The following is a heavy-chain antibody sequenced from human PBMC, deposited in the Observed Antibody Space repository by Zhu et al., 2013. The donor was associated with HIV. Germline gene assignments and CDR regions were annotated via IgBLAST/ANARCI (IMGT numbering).Heavy chain of an antibody. J-gene: IGHJ4*02. V-gene: IGHV1-69*01. CDR3: ARGGVAGAPFDF. Sequence: QVQLVQSGAEVKKPGSSVKVSCKSSGGSFSSYAISWVRQAPGQGPEWMGGIMPLFPTPNYAQKFQGRVTITVDASTRTAYVELTGLRYDDTAVYYCARGGVAGAPFDFWGQGTLVTVSS. CDR1: GGSFSSYA. CDR2: IMPLFPTP. D-gene: IGHD1-26*01.